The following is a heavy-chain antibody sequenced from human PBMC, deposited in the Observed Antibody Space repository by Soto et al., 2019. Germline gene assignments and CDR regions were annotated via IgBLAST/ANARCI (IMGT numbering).Heavy chain of an antibody. V-gene: IGHV3-64*01. CDR1: GFTFSSYA. J-gene: IGHJ3*02. Sequence: GGSLRLSCAASGFTFSSYAMHWVRQAPGKGLEYVSAISSNGGSTYYANSVKGRFTISRDNSKNTLYLQMGSLRAEDMAVYYCARDYEPLHAFDIWGQGTMVTVSS. CDR3: ARDYEPLHAFDI. CDR2: ISSNGGST. D-gene: IGHD3-3*01.